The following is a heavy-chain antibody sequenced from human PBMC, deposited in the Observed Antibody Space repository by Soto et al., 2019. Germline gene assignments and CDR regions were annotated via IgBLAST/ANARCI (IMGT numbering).Heavy chain of an antibody. CDR1: GFTFSSYA. J-gene: IGHJ4*02. D-gene: IGHD5-18*01. Sequence: GGSLRLSCAASGFTFSSYAMSWVRQAPGKGLEWVAVITYNGSNKYYADSVKGRFTISRDNSKNTLYLQMNSLRAEDTAVYYCAKGDTAMAPDYWGQGTLVTVSS. V-gene: IGHV3-30*18. CDR3: AKGDTAMAPDY. CDR2: ITYNGSNK.